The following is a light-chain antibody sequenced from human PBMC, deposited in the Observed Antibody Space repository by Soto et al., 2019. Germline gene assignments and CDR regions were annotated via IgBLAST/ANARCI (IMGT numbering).Light chain of an antibody. Sequence: QSVLTQPPSTSVTPGHTVTISWSGSSSNIGSNTVNWYQQLPGTAPKLLIYSNNQRPSGVPDRFSGSKSGTSASLAISGLQSEDEADYYCAAWDDSLNVYYVFGTGTKVTVL. J-gene: IGLJ1*01. V-gene: IGLV1-44*01. CDR3: AAWDDSLNVYYV. CDR1: SSNIGSNT. CDR2: SNN.